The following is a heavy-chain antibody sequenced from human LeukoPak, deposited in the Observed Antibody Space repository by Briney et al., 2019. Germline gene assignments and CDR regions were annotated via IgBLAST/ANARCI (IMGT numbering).Heavy chain of an antibody. Sequence: SEILSLTCTVSGGSISSGDYYWSWIRQPPGKGLEWIGYIYYSGSTYYNPSLKSRVTISVDTSKNQFSLKLSSVTAADTAVYYCARVDITTLEVDYWGQGTLVTVSS. D-gene: IGHD3-22*01. V-gene: IGHV4-30-4*08. CDR1: GGSISSGDYY. J-gene: IGHJ4*02. CDR2: IYYSGST. CDR3: ARVDITTLEVDY.